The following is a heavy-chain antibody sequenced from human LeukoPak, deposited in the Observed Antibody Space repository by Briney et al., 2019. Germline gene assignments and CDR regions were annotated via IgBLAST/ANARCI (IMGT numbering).Heavy chain of an antibody. CDR3: VSSTGQQLIPYDY. V-gene: IGHV3-66*02. Sequence: PGGSLRLPCAASGINVSANYMTWIRQAPGKGLEWVSLIYGAGAAYYAESVRGRFIISRDNSKNTLFLQMNSLRAEDTAVYYCVSSTGQQLIPYDYWGQGTHVAVSS. D-gene: IGHD6-13*01. CDR1: GINVSANY. CDR2: IYGAGAA. J-gene: IGHJ4*02.